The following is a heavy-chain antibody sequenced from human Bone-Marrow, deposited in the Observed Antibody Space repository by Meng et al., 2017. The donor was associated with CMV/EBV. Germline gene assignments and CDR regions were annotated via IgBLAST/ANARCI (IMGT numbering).Heavy chain of an antibody. V-gene: IGHV4-34*01. CDR1: GGSFSGYY. CDR3: ARGGFDP. CDR2: INHSGST. Sequence: GSLRLSCAVYGGSFSGYYWSWIRQPPGKGLEWIGEINHSGSTNYNPSLKSRVTISVDTSKNQFSLKPSSVTAADPAVYYCARGGFDPWGQGTLVTVSS. J-gene: IGHJ5*02.